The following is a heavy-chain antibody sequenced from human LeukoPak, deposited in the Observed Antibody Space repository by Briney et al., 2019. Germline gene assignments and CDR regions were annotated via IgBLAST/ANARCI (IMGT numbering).Heavy chain of an antibody. D-gene: IGHD3-3*01. J-gene: IGHJ6*03. V-gene: IGHV1-18*01. CDR2: ISAYNGNT. Sequence: ASVKVSCKASGYTFTSYGFTWVRQAPGQGLEWMGWISAYNGNTNYAQKLQGRVSMTTDTSTSTAYMELRSLRSDDTVVYYCARVSTQRGDVDFWSGYYQYYYMDVWGKGTTVTVSS. CDR1: GYTFTSYG. CDR3: ARVSTQRGDVDFWSGYYQYYYMDV.